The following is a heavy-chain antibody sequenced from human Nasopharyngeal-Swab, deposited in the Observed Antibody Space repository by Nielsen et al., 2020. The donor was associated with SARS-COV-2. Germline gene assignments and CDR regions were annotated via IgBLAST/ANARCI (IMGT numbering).Heavy chain of an antibody. CDR3: ARARSVAGTGDDAFDI. J-gene: IGHJ3*02. V-gene: IGHV3-13*05. Sequence: GESLKISCAASGFTFSSYDMHWVRQATGKGLEWVSAIGTAGDPYYPGSVKGRFTISRENAKNSLYLQMNSLRAGDTAVYYCARARSVAGTGDDAFDIWGQGTMVTASS. D-gene: IGHD6-19*01. CDR1: GFTFSSYD. CDR2: IGTAGDP.